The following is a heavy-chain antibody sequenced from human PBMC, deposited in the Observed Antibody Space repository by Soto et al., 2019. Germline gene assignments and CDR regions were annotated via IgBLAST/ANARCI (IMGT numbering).Heavy chain of an antibody. CDR2: IQNDGSRT. D-gene: IGHD4-4*01. CDR3: ARGNLGGFDL. J-gene: IGHJ3*01. Sequence: EVQLVESEGGLVQRGGSLRLSCAASGFTFNYYWMHWVRQAPGQGLMWVAHIQNDGSRTTYADSVKGRFTISRDNAKNTMSLQMNRLRAEDTAVYYCARGNLGGFDLWGQGTTVTVSS. V-gene: IGHV3-74*01. CDR1: GFTFNYYW.